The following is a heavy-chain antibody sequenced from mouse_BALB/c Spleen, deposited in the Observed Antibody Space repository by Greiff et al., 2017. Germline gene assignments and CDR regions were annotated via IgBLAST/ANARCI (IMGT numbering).Heavy chain of an antibody. CDR3: ARGGWDYDYAMDY. V-gene: IGHV5-6-5*01. D-gene: IGHD2-4*01. Sequence: DVQLVESGGGLVKPGGSLKLSCAASGFTFSSYAMSWVRQTPEKRLEWVASISSGGSTYYPDSVKGRFTISRDNARNILYLQMSSLRSEDTAMYYCARGGWDYDYAMDYWGQGTSVTVSS. CDR1: GFTFSSYA. J-gene: IGHJ4*01. CDR2: ISSGGST.